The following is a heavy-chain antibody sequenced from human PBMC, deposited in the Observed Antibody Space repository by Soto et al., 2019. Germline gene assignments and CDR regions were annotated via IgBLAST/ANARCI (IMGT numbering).Heavy chain of an antibody. Sequence: QITLKESGPPLVKPTQTLTLTCSVSGFSLNTGGLGVGWIRQPPGKALEWHALIYWDDDKRYSPSLRNRLSISKDTSNNLVVFTMTNMDPVDTATYYCIHSRCGGDCLRSYSSHYYYGLDVWGQGTTVTVSS. CDR1: GFSLNTGGLG. V-gene: IGHV2-5*02. CDR2: IYWDDDK. J-gene: IGHJ6*02. D-gene: IGHD2-21*02. CDR3: IHSRCGGDCLRSYSSHYYYGLDV.